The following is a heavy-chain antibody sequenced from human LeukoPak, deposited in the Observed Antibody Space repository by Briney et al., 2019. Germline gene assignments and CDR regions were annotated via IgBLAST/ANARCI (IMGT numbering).Heavy chain of an antibody. Sequence: PGGSLRLSCVGSGFSLSGDWMTWVRQAPGTGLEWVANIKEDGGETYYVDSVKGRFTISRDNAKNSLYLQMNNLRAEDTAVYFCARPVNRLLLFWGPGTLVTVSS. V-gene: IGHV3-7*01. CDR3: ARPVNRLLLF. J-gene: IGHJ4*02. D-gene: IGHD3-10*01. CDR1: GFSLSGDW. CDR2: IKEDGGET.